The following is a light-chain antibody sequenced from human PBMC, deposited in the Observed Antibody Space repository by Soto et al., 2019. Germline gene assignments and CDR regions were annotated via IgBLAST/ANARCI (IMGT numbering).Light chain of an antibody. CDR2: KAS. J-gene: IGKJ1*01. CDR1: QSISSW. V-gene: IGKV1-5*03. CDR3: QQYSSYSWT. Sequence: DIQMTQSPSTLSASVGDRVTITCRASQSISSWLAWYQQKPGKAPKLLIYKASSLQSGVPPRFRGSGSGTEFTLTISSLQADDFATYYCQQYSSYSWTFGLGTKVEIK.